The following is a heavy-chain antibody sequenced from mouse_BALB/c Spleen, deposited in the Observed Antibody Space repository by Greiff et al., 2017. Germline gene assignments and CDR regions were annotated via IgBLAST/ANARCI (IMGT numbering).Heavy chain of an antibody. J-gene: IGHJ3*01. D-gene: IGHD2-14*01. V-gene: IGHV3-2*02. CDR3: ARHYRYDAWFAY. CDR2: ISYSGST. CDR1: GYSITSDYA. Sequence: EVQLVESGPGLVKPSQSLSLTCTVTGYSITSDYAWNWIRQFPGNKLEWMGYISYSGSTSYNPSLKSRISITRDTSKNQFFLQLNSVTTEDTATYYCARHYRYDAWFAYWGQGTLVTVSA.